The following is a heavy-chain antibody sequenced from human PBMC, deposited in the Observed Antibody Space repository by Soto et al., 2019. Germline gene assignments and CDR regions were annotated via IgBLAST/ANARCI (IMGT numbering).Heavy chain of an antibody. V-gene: IGHV3-21*01. CDR1: GFTFSTYS. CDR3: ARVGPEFVLASYRDAFDI. J-gene: IGHJ3*02. CDR2: IRSSSSYI. Sequence: EVQLVESGGGLVKPGGSLRLSCAASGFTFSTYSMSWVRQAPGKGLEWVSSIRSSSSYIYYADSVKGRFTISRDNAKNSLYLQMNSLRAEDTAVYYCARVGPEFVLASYRDAFDIWGQGTMVTVSS. D-gene: IGHD2-8*02.